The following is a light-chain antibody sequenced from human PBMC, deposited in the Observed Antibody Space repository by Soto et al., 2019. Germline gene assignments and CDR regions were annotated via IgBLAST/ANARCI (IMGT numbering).Light chain of an antibody. CDR1: QSVSSN. J-gene: IGKJ4*01. Sequence: EIVMTQSPATLSVSPGERATLSCWASQSVSSNLARYQQKPGQAPTLLIYDVSTRATGIPTRFSGSESGTEFTLTISSLQSEDFAAYYCQQYNNWPLTFGGGTKVDIK. V-gene: IGKV3D-15*01. CDR2: DVS. CDR3: QQYNNWPLT.